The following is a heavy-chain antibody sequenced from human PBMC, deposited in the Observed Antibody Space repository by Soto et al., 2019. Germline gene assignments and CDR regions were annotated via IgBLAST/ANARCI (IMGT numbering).Heavy chain of an antibody. CDR3: ASDNIARTGGGYAFDI. CDR1: GGSISSYY. J-gene: IGHJ3*02. D-gene: IGHD1-1*01. V-gene: IGHV4-59*01. CDR2: IYYSGST. Sequence: SATLSLTCTVSGGSISSYYWSWIRQPPGKGLEWIGYIYYSGSTNYNPSLKSRVTISVDTSKNQFSLKLSPVTAADTAVYYCASDNIARTGGGYAFDIWGQGTMVTVSS.